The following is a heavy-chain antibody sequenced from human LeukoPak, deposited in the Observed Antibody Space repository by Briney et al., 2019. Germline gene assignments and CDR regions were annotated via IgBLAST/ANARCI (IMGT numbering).Heavy chain of an antibody. Sequence: PSETLSLPCTVSGGSISSGGYYWSWIRQPPGKGLEWIGYIYYSGRTYYNPSLKSRVTMAVDRSENQFSLKLTSVTAADTAVYYCARGRDCSSSSCSWYFDLWGRGTLVTVSS. CDR2: IYYSGRT. CDR3: ARGRDCSSSSCSWYFDL. CDR1: GGSISSGGYY. V-gene: IGHV4-30-2*01. J-gene: IGHJ2*01. D-gene: IGHD2-2*01.